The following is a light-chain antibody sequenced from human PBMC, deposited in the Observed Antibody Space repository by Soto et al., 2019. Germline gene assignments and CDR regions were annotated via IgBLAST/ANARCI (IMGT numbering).Light chain of an antibody. J-gene: IGLJ1*01. V-gene: IGLV2-14*03. CDR2: DVS. Sequence: QSVLTQPATVSGSPGQSITISCTGTSSDVGGYNYVSWYQHHPGKAPKLMIYDVSNRPSGVSNRFSGSKSGNTASLTISGLQLEAEANYHSGSYTTSNTPQKAFGPGPKVPVL. CDR3: GSYTTSNTPQKA. CDR1: SSDVGGYNY.